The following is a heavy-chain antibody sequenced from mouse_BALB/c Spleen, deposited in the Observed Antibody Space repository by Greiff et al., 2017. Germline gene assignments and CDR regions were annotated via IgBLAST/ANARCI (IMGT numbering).Heavy chain of an antibody. CDR3: ARAYILPMDY. V-gene: IGHV2-9*02. CDR2: IWAGGST. J-gene: IGHJ4*01. Sequence: VQRVESGPGLVAPSQSLSITCTVSGFSLTSYGVHWVRQPPGKGLEWLGVIWAGGSTNYNSALMSRLSISKDNSKSQVFLKMNSLQTDDTAMYYCARAYILPMDYWGQGTSVTVSS. D-gene: IGHD1-3*01. CDR1: GFSLTSYG.